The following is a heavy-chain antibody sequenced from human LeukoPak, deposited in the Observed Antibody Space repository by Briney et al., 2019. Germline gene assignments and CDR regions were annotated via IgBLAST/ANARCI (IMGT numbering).Heavy chain of an antibody. J-gene: IGHJ3*02. CDR3: AKRWATYVFDI. CDR2: INPSGGST. D-gene: IGHD5-24*01. V-gene: IGHV1-46*01. CDR1: GYTFTSYY. Sequence: ASVKVSCKASGYTFTSYYMHWVRQAPGQGLEWMGIINPSGGSTRYAQKFQGRVTMTRDTSTSTVYMELSSLRSEDTAVYYCAKRWATYVFDIWGQGTMVTVSS.